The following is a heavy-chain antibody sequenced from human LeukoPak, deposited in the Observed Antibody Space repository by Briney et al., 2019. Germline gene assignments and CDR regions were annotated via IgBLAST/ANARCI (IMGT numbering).Heavy chain of an antibody. Sequence: PGGSLRLSCEASGFSFSSYWMHWVRQAPGKGLVWVSRIDSGGSNINYVDSVKGRFTISRDNAKNTLYLQMNSLRVEDTAVYYCGSGRDRSELYLDSRGPGTLVIDSS. D-gene: IGHD3-3*01. CDR3: GSGRDRSELYLDS. CDR2: IDSGGSNI. CDR1: GFSFSSYW. V-gene: IGHV3-74*01. J-gene: IGHJ5*01.